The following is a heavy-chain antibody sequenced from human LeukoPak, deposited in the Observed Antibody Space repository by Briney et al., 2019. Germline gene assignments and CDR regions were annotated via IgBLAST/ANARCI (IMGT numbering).Heavy chain of an antibody. CDR3: ARGTRFGESGFDY. V-gene: IGHV4-30-2*01. D-gene: IGHD3-10*01. CDR2: IYHSGST. Sequence: SQTLSLTCAVSGGSISSGGYSWSWIRQQPGKGLEWIGYIYHSGSTYYNPSLKSRVTISVDRSKNQFSLKLSSVTAADTAVYYCARGTRFGESGFDYWGQGTLVTVSS. CDR1: GGSISSGGYS. J-gene: IGHJ4*02.